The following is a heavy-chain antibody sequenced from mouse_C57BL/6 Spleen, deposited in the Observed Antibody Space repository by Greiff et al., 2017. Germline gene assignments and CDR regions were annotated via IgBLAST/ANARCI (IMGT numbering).Heavy chain of an antibody. D-gene: IGHD1-1*01. J-gene: IGHJ1*03. Sequence: EVMLVESGGGLVKPGGSLKLSCAASGFTFSSYAMSWVRQTPEKRLEWVATISDGGSYTYYPDNVKGRFTISRDNAKNNLYLQMSHLKSEDTAMYYCANYYGSRNWYFDVWGTGTTVTVSS. CDR1: GFTFSSYA. CDR2: ISDGGSYT. V-gene: IGHV5-4*03. CDR3: ANYYGSRNWYFDV.